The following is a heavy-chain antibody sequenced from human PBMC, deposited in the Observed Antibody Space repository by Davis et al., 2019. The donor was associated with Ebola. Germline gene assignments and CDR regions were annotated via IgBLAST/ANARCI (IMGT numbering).Heavy chain of an antibody. CDR3: ARPVDTAMVGYWYFDL. CDR1: GGSISSSSYY. V-gene: IGHV4-39*01. Sequence: SETLSLTCTVSGGSISSSSYYWGWIRQPPGKGLEWIGSIHYSGSTYYNPSLKSRVTISVDTSKNQFSLKLSSVTAADTAVYYCARPVDTAMVGYWYFDLWGRGTLVTVSS. CDR2: IHYSGST. D-gene: IGHD5-18*01. J-gene: IGHJ2*01.